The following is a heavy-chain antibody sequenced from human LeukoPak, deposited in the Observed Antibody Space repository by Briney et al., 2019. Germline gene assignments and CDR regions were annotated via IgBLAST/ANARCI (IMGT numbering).Heavy chain of an antibody. J-gene: IGHJ3*02. CDR2: IYSGGST. V-gene: IGHV3-53*01. CDR1: GFTVSSNY. Sequence: GGSLRLSCAASGFTVSSNYMGWVRQAPGKGLEWVSVIYSGGSTYYADSVKGRFTISRDNSKNTLYLQMNSLRAEDTAVYYCAREANYARAFDIWGQGTMVTVSS. D-gene: IGHD4/OR15-4a*01. CDR3: AREANYARAFDI.